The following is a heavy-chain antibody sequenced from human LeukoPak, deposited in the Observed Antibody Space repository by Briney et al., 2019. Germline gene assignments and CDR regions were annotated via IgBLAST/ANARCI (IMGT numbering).Heavy chain of an antibody. V-gene: IGHV4-61*01. CDR1: GDSVRSGNHF. D-gene: IGHD4-11*01. CDR2: IYYSGTT. Sequence: PSETLSLTCTVSGDSVRSGNHFWSWIRQPPGKRLEWIGYIYYSGTTNYNPSLKSRVTISVDTSKNQFSLKLSSVTAADTAVYYCARDRVRGNSNPFFDYWGQGTLVTVSS. CDR3: ARDRVRGNSNPFFDY. J-gene: IGHJ4*02.